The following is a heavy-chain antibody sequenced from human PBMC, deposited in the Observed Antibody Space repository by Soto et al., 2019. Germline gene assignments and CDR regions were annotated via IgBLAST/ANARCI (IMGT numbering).Heavy chain of an antibody. CDR1: GFTFDDYA. J-gene: IGHJ4*02. CDR3: VKDTCYNNTYSLDY. D-gene: IGHD2-8*01. Sequence: PGGSLRLSCAASGFTFDDYAMHWVRQAPGKGLEWVASISWNSRSIRYAYSVKGRVTISRDNSKNSLSLQMNSLRAEDTALYYCVKDTCYNNTYSLDYWGQGTLVTVSS. CDR2: ISWNSRSI. V-gene: IGHV3-9*01.